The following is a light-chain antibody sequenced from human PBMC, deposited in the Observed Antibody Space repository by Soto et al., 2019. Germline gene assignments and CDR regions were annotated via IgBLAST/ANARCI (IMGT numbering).Light chain of an antibody. CDR1: SSDVGGYNY. J-gene: IGLJ1*01. V-gene: IGLV2-14*01. CDR2: DVS. CDR3: GSYTSSSTLHYV. Sequence: QSALTQPTSVSGSPGQSITISCTGTSSDVGGYNYVSWYQQHPGKAPKLMIYDVSNRPSGVSNRFSGSKSGNTASLTMSGLEAEDEADYYCGSYTSSSTLHYVFGTGTKVTVL.